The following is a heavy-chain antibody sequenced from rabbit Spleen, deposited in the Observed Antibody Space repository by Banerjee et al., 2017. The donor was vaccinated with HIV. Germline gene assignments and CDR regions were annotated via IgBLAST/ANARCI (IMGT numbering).Heavy chain of an antibody. D-gene: IGHD8-1*01. Sequence: QEQVLESGGGLVKPEGSLKLSCTASGFSFSNKVVMCWVRQAPGKGLEWVACINAVTGKALYASWAKGRFTFSKTSSTTVTLQMTSLTAADTATYFCARDAGTSFSTYGMDLWGPGTLVTVS. CDR2: INAVTGKA. V-gene: IGHV1S45*01. CDR3: ARDAGTSFSTYGMDL. CDR1: GFSFSNKVV. J-gene: IGHJ6*01.